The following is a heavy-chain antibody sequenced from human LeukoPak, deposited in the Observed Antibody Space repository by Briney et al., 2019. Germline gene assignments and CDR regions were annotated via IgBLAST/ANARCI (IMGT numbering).Heavy chain of an antibody. J-gene: IGHJ4*02. CDR1: GGSFSGYY. CDR2: INHSGST. V-gene: IGHV4-34*01. D-gene: IGHD5-12*01. CDR3: ASPPKYSGYGDFDY. Sequence: SETLSLTCAVYGGSFSGYYWSWIRQPPGKGLEWIGEINHSGSTNYNPSLKGRVTISVDTSKNQFSLKLSSVTAADTAVYYCASPPKYSGYGDFDYWGQGTLVTVSS.